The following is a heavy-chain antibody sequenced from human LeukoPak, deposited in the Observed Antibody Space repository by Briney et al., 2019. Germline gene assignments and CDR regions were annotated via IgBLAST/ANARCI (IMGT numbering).Heavy chain of an antibody. CDR1: GGSISGYY. J-gene: IGHJ4*02. CDR3: ARSVPAMVPDY. CDR2: IYYSGST. Sequence: SETLSLTCTVSGGSISGYYWSWIRQPPGKGLEWIGYIYYSGSTNYNPSLKSRVTISVDTSKNQFSLKLSSVTAADTAVYYCARSVPAMVPDYWGQGTLVTVSS. V-gene: IGHV4-59*01. D-gene: IGHD5-18*01.